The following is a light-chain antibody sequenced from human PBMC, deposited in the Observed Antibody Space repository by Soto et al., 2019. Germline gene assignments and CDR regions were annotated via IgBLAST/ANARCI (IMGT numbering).Light chain of an antibody. CDR3: QQSFSSPRT. CDR2: TSS. J-gene: IGKJ1*01. Sequence: DIQMTQSPSSLSASVGDRVTITCRASLSISTYLNWYQQKPGKAPNLLIYTSSNLQPGVPSRFSGSGSGTDFTLAISSLQPEDFATYYCQQSFSSPRTFGQGTKVEI. V-gene: IGKV1-39*01. CDR1: LSISTY.